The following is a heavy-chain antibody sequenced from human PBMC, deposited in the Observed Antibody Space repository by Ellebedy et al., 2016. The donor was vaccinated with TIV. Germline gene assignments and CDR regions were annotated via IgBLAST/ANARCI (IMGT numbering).Heavy chain of an antibody. V-gene: IGHV3-11*01. CDR3: ARAWCAGGCYGLGD. CDR2: ISSSGSTI. CDR1: GFTFSDYY. J-gene: IGHJ4*02. D-gene: IGHD2-21*01. Sequence: GESLKISXAASGFTFSDYYMSWIRQAPGTGLEWVSYISSSGSTIYYADSVKGRFTISRDNAKNSLYLQMNSLRAEDTAVYYCARAWCAGGCYGLGDWGQGTLVTVSS.